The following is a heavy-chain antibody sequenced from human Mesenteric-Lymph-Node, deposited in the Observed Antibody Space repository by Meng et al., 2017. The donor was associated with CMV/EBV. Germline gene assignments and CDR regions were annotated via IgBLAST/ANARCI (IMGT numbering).Heavy chain of an antibody. Sequence: QVQLVESGGGLVKPVRSLRLSCAASGFTFSDYYMSWIRQAPGKGLEWVSYISSSGSTIDYADSVVGRYTISRDNAKNSVSLQMNSLRVEDTAVYYCARDDGGNSVLDNWGQGTLVTVSS. J-gene: IGHJ4*02. CDR3: ARDDGGNSVLDN. V-gene: IGHV3-11*01. D-gene: IGHD4-23*01. CDR2: ISSSGSTI. CDR1: GFTFSDYY.